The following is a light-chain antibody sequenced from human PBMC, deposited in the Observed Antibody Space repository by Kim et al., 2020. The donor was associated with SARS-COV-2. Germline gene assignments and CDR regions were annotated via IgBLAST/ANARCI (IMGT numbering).Light chain of an antibody. CDR3: QAWDDTSAV. V-gene: IGLV3-1*01. CDR2: QTV. Sequence: SYELTQPPSVSLSPGQTASIACSGDKLGTKFVHWYQQKSGQSPALVIYQTVRRPSGTPERFSGSLSGNTATLTIRGTQAMDEADYFCQAWDDTSAVFGGG. J-gene: IGLJ3*02. CDR1: KLGTKF.